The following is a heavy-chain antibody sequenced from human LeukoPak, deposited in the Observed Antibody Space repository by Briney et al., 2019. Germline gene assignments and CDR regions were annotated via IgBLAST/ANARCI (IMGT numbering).Heavy chain of an antibody. CDR3: ARAHLGELPNRSLGISY. CDR2: ISGSGGST. Sequence: GGSLRLSCAASGFTFSSYGMSWVRQAPGKGLEWVSAISGSGGSTYYADSVKGRFTISRDNSKSTLYLQMNSLRAEDTAVYYCARAHLGELPNRSLGISYWGQGTLVTVSS. CDR1: GFTFSSYG. D-gene: IGHD3-16*01. J-gene: IGHJ4*02. V-gene: IGHV3-23*01.